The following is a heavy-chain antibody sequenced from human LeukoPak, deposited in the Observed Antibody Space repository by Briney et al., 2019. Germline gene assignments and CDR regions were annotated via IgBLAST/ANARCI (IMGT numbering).Heavy chain of an antibody. Sequence: SETLSLTCTVSGGSISSYYWSWIRQPPGKGLEWIGYIYYSGSTNYNPSLKSRVTISVDTSKNQFSLRLSSVTAADTAVYYCATVPTSGGDFWSGYYRHAFDIWGQGTMVTVSS. D-gene: IGHD3-3*01. CDR1: GGSISSYY. J-gene: IGHJ3*02. V-gene: IGHV4-59*01. CDR3: ATVPTSGGDFWSGYYRHAFDI. CDR2: IYYSGST.